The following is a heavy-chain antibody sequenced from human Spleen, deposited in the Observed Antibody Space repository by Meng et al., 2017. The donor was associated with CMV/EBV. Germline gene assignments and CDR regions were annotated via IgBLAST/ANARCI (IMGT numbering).Heavy chain of an antibody. V-gene: IGHV3-7*01. D-gene: IGHD6-19*01. CDR3: ARDTPGSSGWYGSAFDI. Sequence: GESLKISCEASEFTFSRSWMSWVRQAPGRGLEWVANINQDGSEKYYGDSVKGRFTISRDNAKISLYLQMDSLRAEDTAVYYCARDTPGSSGWYGSAFDIWGQGTMVTVSS. CDR1: EFTFSRSW. CDR2: INQDGSEK. J-gene: IGHJ3*02.